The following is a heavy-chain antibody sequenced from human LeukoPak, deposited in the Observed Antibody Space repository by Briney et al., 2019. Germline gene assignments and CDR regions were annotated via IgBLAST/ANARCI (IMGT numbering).Heavy chain of an antibody. CDR1: GGSIRSYY. D-gene: IGHD4-23*01. CDR2: IYYSGST. Sequence: PSETLSLTCTVSGGSIRSYYWSWIRQPPGKGLEWIGYIYYSGSTNYNPSLKSRVSISVDTSKNQFSLKLSSVTAADTAVYYCARHNNYGANSMSFDSWGQGTLVTVSS. J-gene: IGHJ4*02. V-gene: IGHV4-59*08. CDR3: ARHNNYGANSMSFDS.